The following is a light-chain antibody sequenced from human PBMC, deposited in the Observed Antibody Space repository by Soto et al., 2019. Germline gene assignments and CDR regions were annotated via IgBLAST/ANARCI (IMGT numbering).Light chain of an antibody. CDR3: CSYAGSYTVV. CDR2: DVS. Sequence: QSALTQPRSVSGSPGQSVTISCTGTSSDVGGYNYVSWYQQYPGKAPKLMIYDVSKRPSGVPDCFSGSKSGNTASLTISGLQAEDEADYYCCSYAGSYTVVFGGGTKVTVL. V-gene: IGLV2-11*01. CDR1: SSDVGGYNY. J-gene: IGLJ2*01.